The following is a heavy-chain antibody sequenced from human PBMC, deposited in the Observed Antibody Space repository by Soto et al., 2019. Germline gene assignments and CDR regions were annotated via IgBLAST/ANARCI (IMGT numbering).Heavy chain of an antibody. CDR2: IYYIGST. CDR3: ARALWGPAGHINWFDP. Sequence: SETLSLTCTVSGGSISSGGYYWNWIRQHPGKGLEWIGYIYYIGSTYYNPSLKSRVTISLDTSKNQFSLKLSSVTAADTAVYYCARALWGPAGHINWFDPWGQGTLVTVS. CDR1: GGSISSGGYY. D-gene: IGHD2-2*01. V-gene: IGHV4-31*03. J-gene: IGHJ5*02.